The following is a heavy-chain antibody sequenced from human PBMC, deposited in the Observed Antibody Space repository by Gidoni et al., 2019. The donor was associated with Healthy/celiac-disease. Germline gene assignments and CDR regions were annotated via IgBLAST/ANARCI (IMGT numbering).Heavy chain of an antibody. V-gene: IGHV5-10-1*01. Sequence: EGQLVQYGAEVKKPGGSRRIASKGAGYSCTSYWNSWMSQMPGKGLEWMGRIDPSVSYTTYSPSFQGHFTISADTSLSTAYLQWSRLKSSDTAMYYCARPGTWYYYGSVSPQYAFDIWGQGTMVTVSS. D-gene: IGHD3-10*01. CDR1: GYSCTSYW. CDR3: ARPGTWYYYGSVSPQYAFDI. J-gene: IGHJ3*02. CDR2: IDPSVSYT.